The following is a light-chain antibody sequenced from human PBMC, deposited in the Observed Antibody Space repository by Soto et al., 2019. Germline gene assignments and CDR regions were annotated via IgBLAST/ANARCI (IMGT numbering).Light chain of an antibody. CDR1: SSNTGAGYV. CDR2: GNS. J-gene: IGLJ1*01. V-gene: IGLV1-40*01. Sequence: QSVLTQPPSVSGAPGQRVTIPCTGTSSNTGAGYVVHWYQQLPGTAPKLLIYGNSNRPSGVPDRFSGSKSGTSASLAITGLQAEDEADYYCQSYDSSLSALYVFGTGTKLTVL. CDR3: QSYDSSLSALYV.